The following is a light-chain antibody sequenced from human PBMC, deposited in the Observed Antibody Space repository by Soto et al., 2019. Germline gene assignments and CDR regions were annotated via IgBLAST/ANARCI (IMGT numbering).Light chain of an antibody. V-gene: IGLV1-36*01. CDR2: YDD. CDR1: NSNIGNNA. J-gene: IGLJ3*02. CDR3: ATWDDSLSGPV. Sequence: QSVLTQPPSVSAAPGQRVTISCSGSNSNIGNNAVNWYQQLQGKAPKLLIHYDDRVPAGVSDRFSGSKSGTSASLAISALQSEDEADYYCATWDDSLSGPVFGGGTKLTVL.